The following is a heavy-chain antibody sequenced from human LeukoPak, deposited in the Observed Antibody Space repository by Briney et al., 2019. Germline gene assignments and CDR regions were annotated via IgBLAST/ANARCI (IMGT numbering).Heavy chain of an antibody. Sequence: GGSLRLSCVGSGFTLSGYYMSWIRQAPGKGLEWVSDISSSSSYTNYADSVKGRFTISRDNAKNSLYLQMNSRRAEDTAVYYCAREKDYDISTGIDYWGEGTLVTVSS. D-gene: IGHD3-9*01. CDR3: AREKDYDISTGIDY. CDR2: ISSSSSYT. V-gene: IGHV3-11*05. CDR1: GFTLSGYY. J-gene: IGHJ4*02.